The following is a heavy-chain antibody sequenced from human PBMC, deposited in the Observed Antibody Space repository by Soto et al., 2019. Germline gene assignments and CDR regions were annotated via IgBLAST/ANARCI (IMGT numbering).Heavy chain of an antibody. J-gene: IGHJ6*02. V-gene: IGHV1-2*04. Sequence: ASVKVSCKASGYSFTDYHIHWVRQAPGQGLEWLGRINPKSGGTSTAQKFQGWVTMTTDTSISTASMELTRLTSDDTAIYYCARGDSTDCSNGVCSFFYNHDMDVWDRGTTVTASS. CDR2: INPKSGGT. CDR1: GYSFTDYH. D-gene: IGHD2-8*01. CDR3: ARGDSTDCSNGVCSFFYNHDMDV.